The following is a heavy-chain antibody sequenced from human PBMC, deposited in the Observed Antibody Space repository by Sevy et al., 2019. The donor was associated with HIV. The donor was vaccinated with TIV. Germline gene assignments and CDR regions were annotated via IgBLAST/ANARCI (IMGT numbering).Heavy chain of an antibody. CDR3: ARAHYYDFRYAFDI. D-gene: IGHD3-22*01. Sequence: ASVKVSCKASGYTFTGYYMHWVRQAPGQGLEWMGWINPNSGATNYAQKFQGRVTMTRDTSISTAYMELSRLRSDDTAVYYCARAHYYDFRYAFDIWGQGTMVTVSS. CDR1: GYTFTGYY. J-gene: IGHJ3*02. CDR2: INPNSGAT. V-gene: IGHV1-2*02.